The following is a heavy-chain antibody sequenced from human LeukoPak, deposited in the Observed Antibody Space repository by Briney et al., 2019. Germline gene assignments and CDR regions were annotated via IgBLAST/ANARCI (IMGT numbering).Heavy chain of an antibody. CDR3: ARVVAVAGSPNYNWFDP. Sequence: SETLSLTCAVYGASFSSYYWSWIRQPAGKGLEWIGRIYTSGSTNYNPSLKSRVTMSVDTSKNQFSLKLSSVTAADTAVYYCARVVAVAGSPNYNWFDPWGQGTLVTVSS. CDR2: IYTSGST. J-gene: IGHJ5*02. CDR1: GASFSSYY. V-gene: IGHV4-59*10. D-gene: IGHD6-19*01.